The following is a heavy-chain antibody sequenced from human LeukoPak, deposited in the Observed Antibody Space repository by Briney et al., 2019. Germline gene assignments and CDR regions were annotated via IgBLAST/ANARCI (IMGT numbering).Heavy chain of an antibody. V-gene: IGHV3-49*03. CDR1: GFTFGDYA. D-gene: IGHD5-18*01. CDR2: IRNKGYGETT. Sequence: GGSLRLSCTTSGFTFGDYAMSWFRQAPGKGLEWVGFIRNKGYGETTEYAASVKGRFTISRDDSKSIAYLQMNSLKTEDTAVYYCARELRYSYGQYYFGFWGQGTLVTVSS. J-gene: IGHJ4*02. CDR3: ARELRYSYGQYYFGF.